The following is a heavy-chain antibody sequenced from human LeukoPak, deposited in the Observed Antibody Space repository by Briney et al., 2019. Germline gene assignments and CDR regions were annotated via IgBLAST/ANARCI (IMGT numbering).Heavy chain of an antibody. Sequence: PGGSLRLSCAASGFTFSSYAMHWVRQAPGKGLEWVAVISYDGSNKYYADSVKGRFTISRDNSKNTLYLQMNSLRAEDTAVYYCARDPSLTTVTTPDYWGQGTLVTVSS. J-gene: IGHJ4*02. CDR2: ISYDGSNK. CDR3: ARDPSLTTVTTPDY. CDR1: GFTFSSYA. V-gene: IGHV3-30-3*01. D-gene: IGHD4-17*01.